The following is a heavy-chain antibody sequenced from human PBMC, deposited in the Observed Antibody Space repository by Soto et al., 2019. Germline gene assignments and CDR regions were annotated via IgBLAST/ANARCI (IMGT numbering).Heavy chain of an antibody. CDR2: ISKDGGDK. Sequence: QVQLVESGGGVVQPGGSLRLSCAASGFSFSRYGIHWVRQAPGKGLEWVAVISKDGGDKEYAESVKGRCTISRENSKSTVYLQMNSLRVEDTAVYYCAKASRNSSGYFDYWGQGTLLTVSS. D-gene: IGHD3-22*01. V-gene: IGHV3-30*18. J-gene: IGHJ4*02. CDR1: GFSFSRYG. CDR3: AKASRNSSGYFDY.